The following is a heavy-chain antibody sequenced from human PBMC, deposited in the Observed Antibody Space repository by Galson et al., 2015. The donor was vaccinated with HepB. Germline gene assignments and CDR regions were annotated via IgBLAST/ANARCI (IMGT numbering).Heavy chain of an antibody. Sequence: SLRLSCAASGFTFDDYTMHWVRQAPGKGLEWVSLISWDGGSTYYADSVKGRFTISRDNSKNSLYQQMNSLRTEDTALYYCAKDLYGSGSYYAFDIWGQGTMVTVSS. J-gene: IGHJ3*02. CDR3: AKDLYGSGSYYAFDI. CDR2: ISWDGGST. CDR1: GFTFDDYT. D-gene: IGHD3-10*01. V-gene: IGHV3-43*01.